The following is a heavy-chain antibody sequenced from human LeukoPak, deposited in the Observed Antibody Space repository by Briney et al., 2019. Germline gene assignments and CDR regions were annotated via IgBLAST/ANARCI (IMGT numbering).Heavy chain of an antibody. V-gene: IGHV3-48*03. D-gene: IGHD1-26*01. Sequence: GGSLRLSCAASGFTFSTYEMNWFRQAPGKGLEWVSYISSSGSTIYYADSMKGRFTISRDNSKNTLYLQMNSLRAEDTAVYYCAKNSGSYYDLSYWGQGSLVTVSS. CDR1: GFTFSTYE. CDR2: ISSSGSTI. CDR3: AKNSGSYYDLSY. J-gene: IGHJ4*02.